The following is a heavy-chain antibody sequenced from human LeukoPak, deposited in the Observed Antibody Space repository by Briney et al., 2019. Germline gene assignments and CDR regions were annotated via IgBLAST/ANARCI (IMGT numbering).Heavy chain of an antibody. CDR2: INSDGSST. CDR1: GFTFSSYW. CDR3: ARDRRYFDTGGLGGPDY. D-gene: IGHD2-8*02. V-gene: IGHV3-74*01. Sequence: GGSLRLSCAASGFTFSSYWMHWVRQAPGKGLVWVSRINSDGSSTSYADSVKGRFTISRDNAKNTLYLQMNSLRAEDTAVYYCARDRRYFDTGGLGGPDYWGQGTLVTVSS. J-gene: IGHJ4*02.